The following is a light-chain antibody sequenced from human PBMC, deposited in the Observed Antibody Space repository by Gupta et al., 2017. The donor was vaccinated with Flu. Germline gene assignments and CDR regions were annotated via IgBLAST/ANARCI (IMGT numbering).Light chain of an antibody. CDR3: QSSDGILKDVV. CDR1: SSDIGAGYD. CDR2: ANT. V-gene: IGLV1-40*01. J-gene: IGLJ2*01. Sequence: VTNTSTGSSSDIGAGYDVDWFQQVPVRPPNLIVSANTSRPSGVPDRFSGSKSGTSASLAITGLLTEDEAYYYCQSSDGILKDVVFGGGTKLTVL.